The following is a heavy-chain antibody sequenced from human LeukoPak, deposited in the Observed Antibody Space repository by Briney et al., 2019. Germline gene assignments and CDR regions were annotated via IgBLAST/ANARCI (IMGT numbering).Heavy chain of an antibody. Sequence: GGSLRLSCAASGFTFSSYAMSWVRQAPGKGLEWVSAISGSGGSTYYADSVKGRFTISRGNSKNTLYLQMNSLRAEDTAVYYCAKDYGDYPPMTGDYWGQGTLVTVSS. V-gene: IGHV3-23*01. J-gene: IGHJ4*02. CDR3: AKDYGDYPPMTGDY. CDR2: ISGSGGST. D-gene: IGHD4-17*01. CDR1: GFTFSSYA.